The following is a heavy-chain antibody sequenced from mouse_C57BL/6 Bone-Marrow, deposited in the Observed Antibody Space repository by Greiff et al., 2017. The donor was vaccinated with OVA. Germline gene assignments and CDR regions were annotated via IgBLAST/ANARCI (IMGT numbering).Heavy chain of an antibody. Sequence: VQLQESGPGLVQPSQSLSITCTVSGFSLTSYGVHWVRQSPGKCLEWLGVIWSGGSTDYNAAFISRLSISKDNSKSQVFFKMNSLQADDTAIYYCARKGGTRNWYFDVWGTGTTVTVSS. CDR2: IWSGGST. CDR3: ARKGGTRNWYFDV. D-gene: IGHD3-3*01. J-gene: IGHJ1*03. V-gene: IGHV2-2*01. CDR1: GFSLTSYG.